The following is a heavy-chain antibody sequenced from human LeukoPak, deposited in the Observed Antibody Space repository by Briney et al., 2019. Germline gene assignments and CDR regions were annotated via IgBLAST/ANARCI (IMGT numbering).Heavy chain of an antibody. V-gene: IGHV1-69*05. Sequence: ASVKVSCKASGGTFSSYAISWVRQAPGQGLEWMGGIIPIFGTANYAQKFQGRVTITTDESTSTAYMELSSLRSEDTAVYYCAGSGLYQLDYWGQGTLVTVSS. J-gene: IGHJ4*02. D-gene: IGHD2-2*01. CDR3: AGSGLYQLDY. CDR1: GGTFSSYA. CDR2: IIPIFGTA.